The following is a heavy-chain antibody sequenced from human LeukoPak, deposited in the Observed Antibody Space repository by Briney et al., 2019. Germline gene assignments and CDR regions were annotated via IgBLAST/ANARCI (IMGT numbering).Heavy chain of an antibody. Sequence: SETLSLTCIVSGDSISIDHWSWIRQSPGKGLEWIGYINYSGNSEYNPSLKSRVTISVDRSKNQVSLKMRSVTAADTAVYYCARLDCISDTCYNYWALGALVTVSS. J-gene: IGHJ4*02. CDR3: ARLDCISDTCYNY. CDR1: GDSISIDH. CDR2: INYSGNS. V-gene: IGHV4-59*08. D-gene: IGHD2-21*01.